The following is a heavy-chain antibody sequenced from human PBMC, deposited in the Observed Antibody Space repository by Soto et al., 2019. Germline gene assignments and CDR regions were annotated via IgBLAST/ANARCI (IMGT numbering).Heavy chain of an antibody. CDR2: ISYDGYNK. V-gene: IGHV3-30*18. Sequence: QVQLVESGGGVVQPGRSLRLSCAASGFTFSNYGMHWVRQAPGKGLEWVTIISYDGYNKYYADSVKGRFTISRDNSKNTLSLQMNSLRAEDTAVYYCAKDDYYGSGSSGYYYYGLDVWGQGTTVTVSS. CDR3: AKDDYYGSGSSGYYYYGLDV. CDR1: GFTFSNYG. D-gene: IGHD3-10*01. J-gene: IGHJ6*02.